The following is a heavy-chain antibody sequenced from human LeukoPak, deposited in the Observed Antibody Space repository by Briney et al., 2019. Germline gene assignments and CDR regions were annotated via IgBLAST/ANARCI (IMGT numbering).Heavy chain of an antibody. CDR3: ARDLSAVAGKDRTDY. V-gene: IGHV3-11*04. CDR1: GFTFSDHY. CDR2: ISSSGTNI. Sequence: GGSLRLSCAASGFTFSDHYMSWVRQAPGRGLEWLASISSSGTNIYYAGSVKGRFTISRDNTNNSMYLQMNSLRAEDTAVYYCARDLSAVAGKDRTDYWGQGTLVTVSS. D-gene: IGHD6-19*01. J-gene: IGHJ4*02.